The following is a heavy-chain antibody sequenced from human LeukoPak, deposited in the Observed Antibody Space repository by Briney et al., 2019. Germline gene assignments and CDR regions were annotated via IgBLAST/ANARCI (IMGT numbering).Heavy chain of an antibody. J-gene: IGHJ4*02. D-gene: IGHD4-11*01. Sequence: GGSLRLSCAASGFTFSSYAMSWVRQAPGKGLEWVSAISGSGGSTYYADSVKGRFTISRDNSKNTLYLQMNRLRAEDTAVYYCAKSLRARYSTRSGCFDYWGPGTLVAVSS. CDR2: ISGSGGST. CDR1: GFTFSSYA. CDR3: AKSLRARYSTRSGCFDY. V-gene: IGHV3-23*01.